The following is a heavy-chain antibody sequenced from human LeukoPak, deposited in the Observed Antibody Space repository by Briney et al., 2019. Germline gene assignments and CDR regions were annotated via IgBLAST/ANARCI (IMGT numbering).Heavy chain of an antibody. CDR1: GYSFNKFG. Sequence: ASVKVSCKAFGYSFNKFGISWVRQAPGQGLEWMGWINPNSGGTNYAQKFQGRVTMTRDTSISTAYMELSRLRSDDTAVYYCARVGLRTHAFDIWGQGTMVTISS. CDR2: INPNSGGT. V-gene: IGHV1-2*02. J-gene: IGHJ3*02. CDR3: ARVGLRTHAFDI.